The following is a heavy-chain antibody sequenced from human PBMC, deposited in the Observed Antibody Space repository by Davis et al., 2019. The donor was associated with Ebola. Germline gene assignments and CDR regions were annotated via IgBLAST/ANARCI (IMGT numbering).Heavy chain of an antibody. J-gene: IGHJ4*02. Sequence: SETLSLTCTVSGGSLSSSSYYWAWIRQFPGKGLEWIGYIYYLGSTIYNPSLQSRVTISVDTSKNQFSLMLTSVTAADTAVYYCARLGFLGGQFDFWGQGTLVTVSA. CDR3: ARLGFLGGQFDF. D-gene: IGHD3-16*01. CDR1: GGSLSSSSYY. CDR2: IYYLGST. V-gene: IGHV4-61*05.